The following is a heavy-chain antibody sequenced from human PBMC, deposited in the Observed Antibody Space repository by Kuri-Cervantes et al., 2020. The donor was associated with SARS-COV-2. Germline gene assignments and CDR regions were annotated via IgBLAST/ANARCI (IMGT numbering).Heavy chain of an antibody. J-gene: IGHJ5*02. V-gene: IGHV4-39*01. CDR2: MHYSGNA. D-gene: IGHD3-3*01. CDR3: ARTIFGVVIIANWFDP. Sequence: SETLSLTCTVSGDSISGDNYYWGWIRQPPGKGLEWIGTMHYSGNAFYNPSLQSRVTLSVDTSKNQFSLNLSSVTAADTAVYYCARTIFGVVIIANWFDPWGQGTLVTVSS. CDR1: GDSISGDNYY.